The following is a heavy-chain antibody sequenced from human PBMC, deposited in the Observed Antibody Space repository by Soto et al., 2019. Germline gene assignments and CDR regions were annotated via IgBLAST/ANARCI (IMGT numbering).Heavy chain of an antibody. J-gene: IGHJ5*02. CDR2: INHSGIP. D-gene: IGHD1-1*01. Sequence: SETLSLTCAVYGGSFSGYYWSWLRQPPGKGLEGIGEINHSGIPHYNPSLKSRVTISVDTSKNQFSLKMTSVTAADTAVYYCATANWSHHYFDPWGQGTLVTVSS. V-gene: IGHV4-34*01. CDR1: GGSFSGYY. CDR3: ATANWSHHYFDP.